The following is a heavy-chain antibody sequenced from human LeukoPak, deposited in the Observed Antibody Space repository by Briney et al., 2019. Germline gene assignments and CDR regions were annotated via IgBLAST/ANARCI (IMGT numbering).Heavy chain of an antibody. CDR2: IYSSGST. V-gene: IGHV4-4*07. CDR3: AREAAAGTGLVVVYFDY. Sequence: SETLSLTCTVSGGSISAYFWGWIRQPAGKGLEWIGHIYSSGSTIYNPSLKSRVTMSVDTSKNLFSLKLSSVTAADTAVYYCAREAAAGTGLVVVYFDYRGQGTLVTVSS. J-gene: IGHJ4*02. D-gene: IGHD6-13*01. CDR1: GGSISAYF.